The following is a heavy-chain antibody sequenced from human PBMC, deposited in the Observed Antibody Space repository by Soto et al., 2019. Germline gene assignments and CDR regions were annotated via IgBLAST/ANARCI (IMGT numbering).Heavy chain of an antibody. CDR2: ISYDGGSK. CDR1: GFTFSTYG. V-gene: IGHV3-30*18. J-gene: IGHJ4*02. Sequence: QVQLVESGGGVVQPGTSLRLSCAASGFTFSTYGIHWVRQAPGKGLEWVALISYDGGSKYYGDSVKGRFIISRDNSHNTVSLHMNSLRAADTAVYFCAKEQLAMTVVVADYFDSWGQGTQVTVSS. D-gene: IGHD3-22*01. CDR3: AKEQLAMTVVVADYFDS.